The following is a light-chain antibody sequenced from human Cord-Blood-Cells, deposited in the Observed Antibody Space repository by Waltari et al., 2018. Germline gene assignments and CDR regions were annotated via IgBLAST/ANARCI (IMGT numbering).Light chain of an antibody. J-gene: IGLJ1*01. CDR1: SSDVGSYNS. CDR3: SSYTSSSTYV. CDR2: EVI. Sequence: QPTLTQPPSVSGSPGQPVTISCPGTSSDVGSYNSLSWYQQPPGTAPKLMIYEVINRPSGVPDRFSGSKSGNTASLTISGLQAEDEADYYCSSYTSSSTYVFGTGTKVTVL. V-gene: IGLV2-18*02.